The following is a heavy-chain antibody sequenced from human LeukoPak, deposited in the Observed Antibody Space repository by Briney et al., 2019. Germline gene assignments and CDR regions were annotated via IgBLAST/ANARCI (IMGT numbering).Heavy chain of an antibody. D-gene: IGHD4-17*01. J-gene: IGHJ4*02. Sequence: AGGSLRLSCAASGFTFSSYSMNWVHQAPGKGLEWVSSISSSSSYIYYADSVKGRFTISRDNAKNSLYLQMNSLRAEDTAVYYCATPKSTVTAFDYWGQGTLVTVSS. CDR3: ATPKSTVTAFDY. V-gene: IGHV3-21*01. CDR2: ISSSSSYI. CDR1: GFTFSSYS.